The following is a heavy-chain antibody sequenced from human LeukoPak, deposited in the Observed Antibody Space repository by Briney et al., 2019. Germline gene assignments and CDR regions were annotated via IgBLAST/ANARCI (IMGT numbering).Heavy chain of an antibody. Sequence: ASVKVSCKASGYTFTNYYMHWVRQAPRQGLEWMGIINPSGGSAKYAQKFQGRVTMTRDTSTSTVYMELSSLRSEDTAVFYCATTGSGRTFDYWGQGTLVTVSS. V-gene: IGHV1-46*01. CDR1: GYTFTNYY. CDR3: ATTGSGRTFDY. J-gene: IGHJ4*02. D-gene: IGHD6-19*01. CDR2: INPSGGSA.